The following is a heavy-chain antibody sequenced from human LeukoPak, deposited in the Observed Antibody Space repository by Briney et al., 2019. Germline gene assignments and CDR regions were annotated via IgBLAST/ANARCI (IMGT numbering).Heavy chain of an antibody. CDR3: ARRGSGYYDSREAFDI. V-gene: IGHV1-2*06. D-gene: IGHD3-22*01. J-gene: IGHJ3*02. CDR1: GYTFIAYY. CDR2: INPNSGGT. Sequence: GASVKVSCKASGYTFIAYYMHWVRQAPGQGLEWMGRINPNSGGTNYAQKFQGRVTTTRDTSISTAYMELSRLRSDDAAVYYCARRGSGYYDSREAFDIWGQGIMVTVSS.